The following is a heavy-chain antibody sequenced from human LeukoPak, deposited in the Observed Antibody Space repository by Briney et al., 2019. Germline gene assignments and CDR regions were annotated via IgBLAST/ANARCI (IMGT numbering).Heavy chain of an antibody. CDR1: GGSISSGSFY. J-gene: IGHJ4*02. CDR3: ARGYDRNGYQSRGFDY. V-gene: IGHV4-61*02. Sequence: PSETLSLTCTVSGGSISSGSFYWSWIRQTAGKGLEWIVRIYPSGDSQYSPSFRSRATISLHTRNQFSLKLSSVTAADTAVYFCARGYDRNGYQSRGFDYWGQGALVNVSS. CDR2: IYPSGDS. D-gene: IGHD3-22*01.